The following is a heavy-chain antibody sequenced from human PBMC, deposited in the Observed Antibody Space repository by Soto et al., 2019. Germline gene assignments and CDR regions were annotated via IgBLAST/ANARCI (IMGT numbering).Heavy chain of an antibody. CDR1: GGSISSSSYY. V-gene: IGHV4-39*02. Sequence: SQPLSLTWTVSGGSISSSSYYWGCNRQPPGKGREWIGSIYYRGNTYYNPSLKSRVTISVDTSKNQFSLKLSSVTAADTAVYYCAREGGGCCSGGSCQVDYWGQGTLVTSPQ. J-gene: IGHJ4*02. CDR3: AREGGGCCSGGSCQVDY. CDR2: IYYRGNT. D-gene: IGHD2-15*01.